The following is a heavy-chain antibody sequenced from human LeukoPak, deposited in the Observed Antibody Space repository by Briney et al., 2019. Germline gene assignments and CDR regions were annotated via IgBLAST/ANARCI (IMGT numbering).Heavy chain of an antibody. CDR3: ARSRYYDSSGWGYYFYMDV. V-gene: IGHV4-59*01. CDR2: IYYNGST. J-gene: IGHJ6*03. CDR1: GGSISSYY. D-gene: IGHD3-22*01. Sequence: SETLSLTCTVSGGSISSYYWSWIRQPPGKGLEWIGYIYYNGSTKYNPSLKSRVTISVDTSKNQFSLKLSSVTAADTAVYYCARSRYYDSSGWGYYFYMDVWGKGTMVTVSS.